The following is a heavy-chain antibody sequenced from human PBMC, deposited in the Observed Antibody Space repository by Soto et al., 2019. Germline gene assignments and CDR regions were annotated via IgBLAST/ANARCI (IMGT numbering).Heavy chain of an antibody. CDR3: ARKVPGSTSLPIYWYCDL. Sequence: EVQLLESGGGLVQPGGSLRLSCEGSGFTFINYAMNWVRQAPGKGLEWVSAVSGGGDTTFYADSVKGRFTICRDNSKNTVRLQINSLGVDDAAVYYCARKVPGSTSLPIYWYCDLWGRGTLVTVSS. V-gene: IGHV3-23*01. D-gene: IGHD3-10*01. J-gene: IGHJ2*01. CDR1: GFTFINYA. CDR2: VSGGGDTT.